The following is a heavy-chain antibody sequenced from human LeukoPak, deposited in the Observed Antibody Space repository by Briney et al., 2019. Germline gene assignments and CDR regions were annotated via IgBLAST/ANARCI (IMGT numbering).Heavy chain of an antibody. CDR3: ARDSGYDSYYYYMDV. CDR2: INPNSGGT. D-gene: IGHD5-12*01. Sequence: GASVKVSRKASGYTFTGFYMHWVRQAPGQGLEWMGWINPNSGGTNYAQKFQGRVTMTRDTSISTAYMELSRLRSDDTAVYYCARDSGYDSYYYYMDVWGKGTTVTVSS. V-gene: IGHV1-2*02. CDR1: GYTFTGFY. J-gene: IGHJ6*03.